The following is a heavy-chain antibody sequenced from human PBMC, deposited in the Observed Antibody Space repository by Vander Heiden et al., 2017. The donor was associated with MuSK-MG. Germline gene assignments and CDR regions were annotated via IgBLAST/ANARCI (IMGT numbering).Heavy chain of an antibody. J-gene: IGHJ6*02. CDR2: IYPCDSDT. CDR3: ARAVRRQLWGTKAHFYNGMDV. V-gene: IGHV5-51*03. Sequence: EVQLVQPGAEVKKPGESLNIYCRASGDRVTSYCIGWVRQMAGKGLEWMGIIYPCDSDTRYSPSFQGQVTISADKSINTAHLQWRSLKPSDTTTYYCARAVRRQLWGTKAHFYNGMDVWGQGTTVTVSS. D-gene: IGHD5-18*01. CDR1: GDRVTSYC.